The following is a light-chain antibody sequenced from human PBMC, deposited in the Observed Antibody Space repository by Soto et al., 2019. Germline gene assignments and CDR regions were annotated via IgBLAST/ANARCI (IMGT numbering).Light chain of an antibody. V-gene: IGKV1-39*01. CDR2: AAF. Sequence: DIQMTQSPSSLSASVGDRVTITCRASQGISSYLNWYQQKPGKAPKLLIFAAFSLQSGVPSRFSGSGSGTDFTLTISTLQPEDFATYYCQQTYSFGGGTKVKIK. J-gene: IGKJ4*01. CDR3: QQTYS. CDR1: QGISSY.